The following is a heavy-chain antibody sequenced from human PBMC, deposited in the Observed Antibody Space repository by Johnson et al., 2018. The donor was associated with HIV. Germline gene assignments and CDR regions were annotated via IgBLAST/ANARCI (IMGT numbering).Heavy chain of an antibody. Sequence: QVQLVESGGGVVQPGTSLRLSCAASGFTLSHYGMHWVRQAPGKGLEWVALISYDGSNEYYADSVKGRFTISRDNSKNTLYLQMSSLRAEDTAVYYCAKDREAWYISRWSPTDAFDIWGQGTMVTVSS. CDR3: AKDREAWYISRWSPTDAFDI. J-gene: IGHJ3*02. V-gene: IGHV3-30*18. CDR2: ISYDGSNE. D-gene: IGHD6-13*01. CDR1: GFTLSHYG.